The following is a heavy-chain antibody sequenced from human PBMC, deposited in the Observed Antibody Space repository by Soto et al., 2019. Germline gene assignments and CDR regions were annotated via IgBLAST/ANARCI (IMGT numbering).Heavy chain of an antibody. CDR3: ARRGWGIKNWFDP. V-gene: IGHV4-34*01. CDR2: INHSGST. CDR1: GGSFSGYY. Sequence: SETLSLTCAVYGGSFSGYYWSWIRQPPGKGLEWIGEINHSGSTNYNPSLKSRVTISVDTSKNQFSLKLSSVTAADTAVYYCARRGWGIKNWFDPWGQGTLVTVSS. J-gene: IGHJ5*02. D-gene: IGHD6-13*01.